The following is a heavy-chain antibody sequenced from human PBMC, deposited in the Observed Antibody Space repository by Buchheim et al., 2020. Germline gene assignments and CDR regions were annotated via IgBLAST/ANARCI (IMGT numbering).Heavy chain of an antibody. Sequence: QVQLQQWGAGLLKPSETLSLTCAVYGGSFSGYYWSWIRQPPGKGLEWIGEINHSGSTNYNPSLKSRVTISVDTSKHQFSLKLSSVTAADTAVYYCARQTRFLEWLLGYYYYYGMDVWGQGTT. CDR3: ARQTRFLEWLLGYYYYYGMDV. CDR2: INHSGST. CDR1: GGSFSGYY. D-gene: IGHD3-3*01. J-gene: IGHJ6*02. V-gene: IGHV4-34*01.